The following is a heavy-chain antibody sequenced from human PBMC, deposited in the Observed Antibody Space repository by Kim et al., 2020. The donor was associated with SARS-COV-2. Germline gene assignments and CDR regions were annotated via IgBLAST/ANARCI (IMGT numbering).Heavy chain of an antibody. V-gene: IGHV3-48*02. CDR1: GFTFSSYS. D-gene: IGHD6-13*01. CDR2: ISSSSSTI. CDR3: ARDRELGIAAIGHWFDP. J-gene: IGHJ5*02. Sequence: GGSLRLSCAASGFTFSSYSMNWVRQAPGKGLEWGSYISSSSSTIYYADSVKGRFTISRDNAKNSLYLQMNSLRDEDTAVYYCARDRELGIAAIGHWFDPWGQGTLVTVSS.